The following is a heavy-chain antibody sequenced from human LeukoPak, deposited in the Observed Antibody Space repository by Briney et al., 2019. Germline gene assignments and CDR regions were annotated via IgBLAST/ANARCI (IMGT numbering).Heavy chain of an antibody. CDR3: AKSYYPASHSYYDSSGYPPFAGYFQH. D-gene: IGHD3-22*01. V-gene: IGHV3-53*01. CDR1: GFSFSSSY. J-gene: IGHJ1*01. CDR2: IYSGGST. Sequence: PGGSLRLSCAASGFSFSSSYMNWVRQAPGKGLEWVSVIYSGGSTYHADSVKGRFTVSRDNSKNTLYLQMSSLRAEDTAVYYCAKSYYPASHSYYDSSGYPPFAGYFQHWGQDTLVTVSS.